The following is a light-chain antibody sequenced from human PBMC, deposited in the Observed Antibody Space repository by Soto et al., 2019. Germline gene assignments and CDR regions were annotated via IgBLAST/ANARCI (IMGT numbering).Light chain of an antibody. CDR3: QQRDDWPLT. V-gene: IGKV3-11*01. J-gene: IGKJ4*01. CDR2: DAS. Sequence: EIVLTQSPATLSFSPGERDTLSCRASQSLSRYLAWYQQRPGQAPRLLIYDASNRATGIPARFSGSGSGTDFTLTISSLEPEDFTVYNCQQRDDWPLTFGGGTKVEI. CDR1: QSLSRY.